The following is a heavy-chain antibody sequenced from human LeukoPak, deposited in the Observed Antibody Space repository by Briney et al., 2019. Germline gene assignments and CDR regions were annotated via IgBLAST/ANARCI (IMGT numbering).Heavy chain of an antibody. D-gene: IGHD1-26*01. J-gene: IGHJ4*02. CDR2: LYSSGST. Sequence: GGSLRLSCAVSGFTVSGNYMSWARQAPGKGLEWVSFLYSSGSTYYTDSVKGRFTISTDISKNILYLQMNNLRAEDTAVYYCARDLKSIVGATTTFDYWGQGTLVTVSS. CDR1: GFTVSGNY. V-gene: IGHV3-66*01. CDR3: ARDLKSIVGATTTFDY.